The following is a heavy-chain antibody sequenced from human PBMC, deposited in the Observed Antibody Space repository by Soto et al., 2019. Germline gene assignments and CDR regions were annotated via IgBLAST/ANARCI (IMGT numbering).Heavy chain of an antibody. V-gene: IGHV3-53*01. CDR1: GFTVTSHY. Sequence: SLRLSCAASGFTVTSHYMSWVRQAPGKGLEWVSVIHSGGSTFYAASVKGRFTISRDESTNTMYLQVNSLRAEDTAVYYCARDYYYGSDFYAMDVWGQGTTVTVSS. D-gene: IGHD3-10*01. CDR2: IHSGGST. CDR3: ARDYYYGSDFYAMDV. J-gene: IGHJ6*02.